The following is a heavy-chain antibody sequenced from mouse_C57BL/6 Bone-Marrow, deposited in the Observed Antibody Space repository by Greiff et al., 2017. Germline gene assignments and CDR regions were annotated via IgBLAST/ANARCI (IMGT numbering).Heavy chain of an antibody. CDR3: EIRQGYYYARDY. CDR2: IYPRSGNT. J-gene: IGHJ4*01. CDR1: GYTFTSYG. D-gene: IGHD2-12*01. V-gene: IGHV1-81*01. Sequence: QVQLQQSGAELARPGASVKLSCKASGYTFTSYGISWVKQRTGQGLEWIGEIYPRSGNTYYNEKFKGQATLTADKSSSTAYMELRSLTSEDSAVYFCEIRQGYYYARDYWGQGTSVTVSS.